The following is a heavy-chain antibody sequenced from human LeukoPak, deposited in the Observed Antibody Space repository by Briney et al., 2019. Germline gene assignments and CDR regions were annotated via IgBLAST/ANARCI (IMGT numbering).Heavy chain of an antibody. V-gene: IGHV1-46*03. J-gene: IGHJ4*02. D-gene: IGHD2-2*01. CDR3: ASNKVPAAVIDY. CDR2: INPSGGGT. CDR1: GYTFTSYY. Sequence: ASVKVSCKASGYTFTSYYMHWVRQAPGQGLEWMGIINPSGGGTSYAQKFQGRVTMTRDTSTSTVYMELSSLRSEDTAVYYCASNKVPAAVIDYWGQGTLVTVSS.